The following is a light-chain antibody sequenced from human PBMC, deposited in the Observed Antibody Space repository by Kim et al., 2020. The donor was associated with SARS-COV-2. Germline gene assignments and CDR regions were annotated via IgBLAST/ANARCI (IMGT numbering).Light chain of an antibody. CDR1: QSISSW. CDR3: QQYNSIRRT. V-gene: IGKV1-5*01. Sequence: ASVGDRVTITCRASQSISSWLAWYQQKPGKARKLLIYDASSLESGVPSRFSGSGSGTEFTLTISSLQPDDFATYYCQQYNSIRRTFGQGTKVDIK. J-gene: IGKJ1*01. CDR2: DAS.